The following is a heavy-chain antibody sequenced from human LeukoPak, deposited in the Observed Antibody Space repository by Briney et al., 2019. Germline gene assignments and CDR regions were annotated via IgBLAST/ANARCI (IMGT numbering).Heavy chain of an antibody. D-gene: IGHD1-26*01. CDR3: ARAGIYYYYGMDV. CDR1: GGSISSYY. V-gene: IGHV4-59*01. J-gene: IGHJ6*02. CDR2: IYYSGST. Sequence: SETLSLTCTVSGGSISSYYWSWIRQPPGKGLEWIGYIYYSGSTNYNPSLKSRVTISVDTSKNQFFLKLSSVTAADTAVYYCARAGIYYYYGMDVWGQGTTVTVSS.